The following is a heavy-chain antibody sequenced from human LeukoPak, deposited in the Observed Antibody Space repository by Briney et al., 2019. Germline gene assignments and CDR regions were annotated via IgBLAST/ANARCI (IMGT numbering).Heavy chain of an antibody. CDR2: INHSGST. Sequence: GSLRLSCAASGFTFSSYSMNWVRQAPGKGLEWIGEINHSGSTNYNPSLKSRVTISVDTSKNQFSLKLSSVTAADTAVYYCARGAVTTGFDYWGQGTLVTVSS. CDR3: ARGAVTTGFDY. J-gene: IGHJ4*02. D-gene: IGHD4-17*01. CDR1: GFTFSSYS. V-gene: IGHV4-34*01.